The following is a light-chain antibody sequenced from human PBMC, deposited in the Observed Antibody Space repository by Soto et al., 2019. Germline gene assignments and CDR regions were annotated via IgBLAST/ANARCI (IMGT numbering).Light chain of an antibody. J-gene: IGKJ3*01. CDR2: AAS. Sequence: DTQMTQSQSSLSASVGDRVTITYRTSQSVSNSLNWYQQTSGKPPKLLIYAASSLQSGVPSRFSGSGSGTDFTLTISSLQPDDFATYYCQQSFYVPYTFGPGTKVDIK. V-gene: IGKV1-39*01. CDR1: QSVSNS. CDR3: QQSFYVPYT.